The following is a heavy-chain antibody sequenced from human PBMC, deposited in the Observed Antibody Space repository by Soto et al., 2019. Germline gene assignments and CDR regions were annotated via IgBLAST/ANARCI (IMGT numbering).Heavy chain of an antibody. CDR2: IWYDGSNK. D-gene: IGHD6-19*01. V-gene: IGHV3-33*01. CDR3: ARTRAVAGIYYYYGMDV. J-gene: IGHJ6*02. CDR1: GFTFSSYG. Sequence: QVQLVESGGGVVQPGMSLRLSCAASGFTFSSYGMHCVRQAPGKGLEWVAVIWYDGSNKYYEDSVKGRFTICRDNSKNTLYLRMNSLRAEDTAVYYCARTRAVAGIYYYYGMDVWGQGTTVNVSS.